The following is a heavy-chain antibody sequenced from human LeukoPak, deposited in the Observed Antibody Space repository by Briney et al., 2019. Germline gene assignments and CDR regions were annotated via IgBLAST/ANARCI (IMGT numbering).Heavy chain of an antibody. D-gene: IGHD2-15*01. V-gene: IGHV4-34*01. CDR2: INHSGST. J-gene: IGHJ6*03. Sequence: SETLSLTCAVYGGSFSGYYWSWIRQPPGKGLEWIGEINHSGSTYYNPSLKSRVTISVDTSKNQFSLKLSSVTAADTAVYYCARGGRIVAEGSYYYYMDVWRKGTTVTVFS. CDR1: GGSFSGYY. CDR3: ARGGRIVAEGSYYYYMDV.